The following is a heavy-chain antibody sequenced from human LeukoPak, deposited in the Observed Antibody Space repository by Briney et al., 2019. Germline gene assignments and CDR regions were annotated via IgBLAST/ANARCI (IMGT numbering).Heavy chain of an antibody. CDR3: ARAPYGDYGRPDY. CDR2: INPNSGGT. V-gene: IGHV1-2*02. Sequence: ASVKVSCKASGYTFTGYYMHWVRQAPGQGLEWMGWINPNSGGTNYAQKFQGRVTMARDTSISTAYMELSRLRSDDTAVYYCARAPYGDYGRPDYWGQGTLVTVSS. CDR1: GYTFTGYY. J-gene: IGHJ4*02. D-gene: IGHD4-17*01.